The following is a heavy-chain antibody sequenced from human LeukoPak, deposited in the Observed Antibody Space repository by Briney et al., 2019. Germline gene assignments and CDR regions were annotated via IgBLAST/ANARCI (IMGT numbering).Heavy chain of an antibody. Sequence: PGGSLRLSCAASGFTFSSYRMNWVRQAPGKGLEWVSSISSTSTYIYYADSVKGRFTISRDNAWNSLYLQINSLRAEDTAVYYCARVVASWDYYYMDVWGKGATVIVSS. V-gene: IGHV3-21*01. CDR1: GFTFSSYR. D-gene: IGHD5-12*01. CDR3: ARVVASWDYYYMDV. CDR2: ISSTSTYI. J-gene: IGHJ6*03.